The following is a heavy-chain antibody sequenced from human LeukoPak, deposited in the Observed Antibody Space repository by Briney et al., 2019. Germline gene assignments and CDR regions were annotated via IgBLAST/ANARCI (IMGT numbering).Heavy chain of an antibody. J-gene: IGHJ5*02. CDR3: ARAQDYDFWSGPHNWFDP. D-gene: IGHD3-3*01. V-gene: IGHV4-59*01. CDR1: GGSISGYY. CDR2: IYYSGST. Sequence: SETLSLTCTVSGGSISGYYWSWIRQPPGKTLEWIGEIYYSGSTKYNPSLKSRVTISVDTSKNHFSLRLSSVTAADTAVYYCARAQDYDFWSGPHNWFDPWGQGTLVTVSS.